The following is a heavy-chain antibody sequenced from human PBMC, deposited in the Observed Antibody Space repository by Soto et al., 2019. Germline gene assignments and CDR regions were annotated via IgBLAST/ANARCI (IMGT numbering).Heavy chain of an antibody. Sequence: SGGSLRLSCAASGFTFSHTGMHWVRQVPGKGLEWVAIIWYDGSTKYYADSVKGRFTISRDNSGNTVYLQLNSLRAEDTAVYYCAKDFGTSGTTPMPGALDHWGQGTLVTVSS. CDR2: IWYDGSTK. D-gene: IGHD4-4*01. J-gene: IGHJ4*02. CDR3: AKDFGTSGTTPMPGALDH. CDR1: GFTFSHTG. V-gene: IGHV3-33*06.